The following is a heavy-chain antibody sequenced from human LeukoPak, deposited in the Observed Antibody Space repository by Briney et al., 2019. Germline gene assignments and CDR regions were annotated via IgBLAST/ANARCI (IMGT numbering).Heavy chain of an antibody. J-gene: IGHJ6*03. CDR2: IMPIFGTA. Sequence: GASVKVSCKISGGTFSSYAPSWVRQAHGQGIEWMGGIMPIFGTANYAQKFQGRVTITADKSTSTAYMELSSLRSEDTAIYYCARVELSFNYYMDVWGKGTTVTVSS. CDR3: ARVELSFNYYMDV. D-gene: IGHD2-8*01. CDR1: GGTFSSYA. V-gene: IGHV1-69*06.